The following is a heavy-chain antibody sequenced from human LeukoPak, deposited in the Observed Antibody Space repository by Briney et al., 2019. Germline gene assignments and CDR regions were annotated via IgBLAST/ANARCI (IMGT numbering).Heavy chain of an antibody. CDR1: GGSISSSSYY. CDR2: IYYSGST. D-gene: IGHD6-6*01. V-gene: IGHV4-39*07. CDR3: ARSSIAARPSY. J-gene: IGHJ4*02. Sequence: SETMSLACTVAGGSISSSSYYWGWIRQPPGKGLEWIGGIYYSGSTYYNPSLKSRVTLSVDTSKNQFSLKLSSVTAADTAVYYCARSSIAARPSYWGQGTLVTVSS.